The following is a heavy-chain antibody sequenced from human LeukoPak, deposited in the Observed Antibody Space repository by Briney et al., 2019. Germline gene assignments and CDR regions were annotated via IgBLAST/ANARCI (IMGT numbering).Heavy chain of an antibody. J-gene: IGHJ4*02. CDR2: IYYSGST. V-gene: IGHV4-59*08. D-gene: IGHD5-24*01. CDR3: ARHRSKWLQSSFDY. CDR1: GFTFSTFA. Sequence: GSLRLSCAASGFTFSTFAMIWIRQPPGKGLEWIGYIYYSGSTNYNPSLKSRVTISVDTSKNQFSLKLNSVTAADTAVYYCARHRSKWLQSSFDYWGQGTLVTVSS.